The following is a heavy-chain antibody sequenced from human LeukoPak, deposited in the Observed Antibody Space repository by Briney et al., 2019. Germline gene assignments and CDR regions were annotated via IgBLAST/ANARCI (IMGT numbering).Heavy chain of an antibody. CDR1: GGSISSYY. Sequence: SETLSLTCTVSGGSISSYYWSWIRQPPGKGLEWIGYIYYSGSTNYNPSLKSRVTISVDTSKNQFSLKLSSVTAADTAVYYCATLAARRDFDYWGQGTLVTVSS. CDR3: ATLAARRDFDY. V-gene: IGHV4-59*01. J-gene: IGHJ4*02. CDR2: IYYSGST. D-gene: IGHD6-13*01.